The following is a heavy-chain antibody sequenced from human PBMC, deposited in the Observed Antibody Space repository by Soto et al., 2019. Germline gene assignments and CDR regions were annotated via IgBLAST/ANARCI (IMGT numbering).Heavy chain of an antibody. Sequence: PSETLSLTCTVSGGSISSYYWSWIRQPPGKGLEWIGYIYYSGSTNHNPSLKSRVTISVDTSKNQFSLKLSSVTAADTAVYYCARGEEQWPLDYWGQGTLVTVSS. V-gene: IGHV4-59*01. CDR2: IYYSGST. D-gene: IGHD6-19*01. CDR3: ARGEEQWPLDY. J-gene: IGHJ4*02. CDR1: GGSISSYY.